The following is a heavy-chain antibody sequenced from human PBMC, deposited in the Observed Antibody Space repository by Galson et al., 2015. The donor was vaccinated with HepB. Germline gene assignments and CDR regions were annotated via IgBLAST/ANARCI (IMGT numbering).Heavy chain of an antibody. CDR1: GFTFSSYS. D-gene: IGHD3-3*01. CDR2: ISSSSSTI. Sequence: SLRLSCAASGFTFSSYSMNWVRQAPGKGLEWVSYISSSSSTIYYADSVKGRFTISRDNAKNSLYLQMNSLRAEDTAVYYCARQDEEWPLDYWGQGTLVTVSS. J-gene: IGHJ4*02. CDR3: ARQDEEWPLDY. V-gene: IGHV3-48*04.